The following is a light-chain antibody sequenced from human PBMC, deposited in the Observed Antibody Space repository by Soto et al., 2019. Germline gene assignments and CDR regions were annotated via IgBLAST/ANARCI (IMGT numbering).Light chain of an antibody. CDR2: WAS. V-gene: IGKV4-1*01. Sequence: IVMTQSPDSLAGSVGERATINCKSSQTILYISNNKNYLAWYQQKPGQPPRLLIYWASTRESGVPDRFSGSGSGTDFTLNISGLQAEDVAVYYCQQYYSTPLTFGGGTKVDIK. CDR3: QQYYSTPLT. J-gene: IGKJ4*01. CDR1: QTILYISNNKNY.